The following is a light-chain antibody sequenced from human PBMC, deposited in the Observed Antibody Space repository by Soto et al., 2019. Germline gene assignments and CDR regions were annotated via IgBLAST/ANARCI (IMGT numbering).Light chain of an antibody. CDR2: DAS. J-gene: IGKJ5*01. V-gene: IGKV3-15*01. CDR1: QTISNK. Sequence: EIVMTQSPATLSVSPGERASLSCRASQTISNKLVWYQQKPGQAPRLLIYDASTRATGIPARFSGSGSGTDFTLTISSLQSEDFAVYYCQQYDSWSPITFGQGTRLEIK. CDR3: QQYDSWSPIT.